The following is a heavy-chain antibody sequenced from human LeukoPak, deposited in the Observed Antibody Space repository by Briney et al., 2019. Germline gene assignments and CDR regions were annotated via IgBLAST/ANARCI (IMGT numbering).Heavy chain of an antibody. Sequence: GGSLRLSCAASGFTFSSYAMSWVRQAPGKGLEWVAVISYDGSNKYYADSVKGRFTISRDNSKNTLYLQMNSLRAEDTAVYYCAKDHGSSGWYGFDYWGQGTLVTVTS. V-gene: IGHV3-30*18. CDR1: GFTFSSYA. D-gene: IGHD6-19*01. J-gene: IGHJ4*02. CDR2: ISYDGSNK. CDR3: AKDHGSSGWYGFDY.